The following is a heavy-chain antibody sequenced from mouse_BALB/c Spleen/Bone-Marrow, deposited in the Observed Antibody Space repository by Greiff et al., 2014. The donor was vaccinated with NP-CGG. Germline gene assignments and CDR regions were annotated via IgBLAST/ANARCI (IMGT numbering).Heavy chain of an antibody. CDR2: IDPANGNT. CDR1: GFNIKDTY. CDR3: ASYYYGHYFDY. D-gene: IGHD1-1*01. Sequence: VQLQQSGAELVKPGASVKLSCTASGFNIKDTYMHWVKQRPEQGLEWIGRIDPANGNTKYDPKFQGKATITAATSSKPAYLQLSILTSEDTAVYYCASYYYGHYFDYWGQGTTLTVSS. V-gene: IGHV14-3*02. J-gene: IGHJ2*01.